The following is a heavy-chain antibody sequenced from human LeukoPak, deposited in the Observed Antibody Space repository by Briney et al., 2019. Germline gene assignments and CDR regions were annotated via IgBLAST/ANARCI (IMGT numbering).Heavy chain of an antibody. Sequence: PSETLSLTCTVSGGSISSYYWSWIRQPPGKGLEWIGHIYYSGNTNYNPSLKSRVTISVDTSKNQFSLKLSSVTAADTAMYYCAREDCGSGIGGSDWFDPWGQGTLVTVSS. V-gene: IGHV4-59*01. CDR2: IYYSGNT. D-gene: IGHD3-10*01. CDR1: GGSISSYY. J-gene: IGHJ5*02. CDR3: AREDCGSGIGGSDWFDP.